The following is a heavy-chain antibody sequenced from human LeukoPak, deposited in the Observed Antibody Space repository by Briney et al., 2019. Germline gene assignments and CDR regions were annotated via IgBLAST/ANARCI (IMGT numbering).Heavy chain of an antibody. CDR1: GFTFDDYA. D-gene: IGHD3-22*01. V-gene: IGHV3-9*01. Sequence: QPGRSLRLSCAASGFTFDDYAMHWVRQAPGKGLEWVSGISWNSGSIGYADSVKGRFTISRDNAKNSLYLQMNSLRAEDTALYYCAKDTEWLLLRGYFDYGGQGTLVTVSS. CDR3: AKDTEWLLLRGYFDY. J-gene: IGHJ4*02. CDR2: ISWNSGSI.